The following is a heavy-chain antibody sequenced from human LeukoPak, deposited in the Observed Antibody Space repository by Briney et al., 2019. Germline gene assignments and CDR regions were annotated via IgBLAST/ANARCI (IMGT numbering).Heavy chain of an antibody. CDR1: GGSISSGDYY. J-gene: IGHJ4*02. CDR2: IYYSGST. D-gene: IGHD1-26*01. V-gene: IGHV4-30-4*08. Sequence: PSEPLSLTCTVSGGSISSGDYYWSWIRQPPAKGLELIGYIYYSGSTYYNPTLKSQITISVDTSKNQFSLKLSSVTAADTAVYYCARVRVVGAGVDYWGERTRVTVPS. CDR3: ARVRVVGAGVDY.